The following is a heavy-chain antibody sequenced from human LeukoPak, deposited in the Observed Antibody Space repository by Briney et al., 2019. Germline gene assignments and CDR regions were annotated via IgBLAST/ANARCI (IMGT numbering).Heavy chain of an antibody. CDR1: GGSISSGGYY. Sequence: SQTLSLTCTVSGGSISSGGYYWSWIRQHPGQGLEWIGYIYYSGSTYYNPSLKSRVTISVDTSKNQFSLKLSSVTAADTAVYYCARVRHSGYFDYWGQGTLVTVSS. D-gene: IGHD6-19*01. J-gene: IGHJ4*02. CDR2: IYYSGST. V-gene: IGHV4-31*03. CDR3: ARVRHSGYFDY.